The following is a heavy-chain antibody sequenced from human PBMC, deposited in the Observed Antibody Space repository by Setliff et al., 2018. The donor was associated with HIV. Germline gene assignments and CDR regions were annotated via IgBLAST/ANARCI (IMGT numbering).Heavy chain of an antibody. CDR3: ARLPFEYSSHMYYYYMDV. Sequence: PSETLSLTCTVSGGSISSGSYYWSWIRQPAGKGLEWIGHIYTSGSTNYNPSLKSRVTISVDTSKNQFSLKLSSVTAADTAVYYCARLPFEYSSHMYYYYMDVWGKGTTVTVSS. J-gene: IGHJ6*03. D-gene: IGHD6-13*01. V-gene: IGHV4-61*09. CDR2: IYTSGST. CDR1: GGSISSGSYY.